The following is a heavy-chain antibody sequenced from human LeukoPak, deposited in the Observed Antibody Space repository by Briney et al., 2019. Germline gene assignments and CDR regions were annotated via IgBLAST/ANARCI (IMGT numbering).Heavy chain of an antibody. CDR1: GDSVSSNSVT. J-gene: IGHJ5*02. CDR2: TYYRSTWYN. Sequence: KLSQTLSLTCAISGDSVSSNSVTWNWIRQSPSRGLEWLGRTYYRSTWYNDYAVSVRGRITVNPDTSKNQFSLHLNSVTPEDTAVYYCARRLTQYDCFDPRGQGILVTVSS. D-gene: IGHD2-2*01. CDR3: ARRLTQYDCFDP. V-gene: IGHV6-1*01.